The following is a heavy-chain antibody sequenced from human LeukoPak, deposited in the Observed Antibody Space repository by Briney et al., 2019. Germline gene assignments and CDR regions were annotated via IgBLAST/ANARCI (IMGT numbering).Heavy chain of an antibody. Sequence: GGSLRLSCAASGFTFSSYSMNWVRQAPGKGLEWVAYISGSGSTEYYADSVKGRFTISRDNSKNLLYLQMDSLRTEDTALYYCAGDYRGSDYNLYFDDWGQGTLVTVSS. CDR3: AGDYRGSDYNLYFDD. D-gene: IGHD1-26*01. J-gene: IGHJ4*02. CDR1: GFTFSSYS. V-gene: IGHV3-48*04. CDR2: ISGSGSTE.